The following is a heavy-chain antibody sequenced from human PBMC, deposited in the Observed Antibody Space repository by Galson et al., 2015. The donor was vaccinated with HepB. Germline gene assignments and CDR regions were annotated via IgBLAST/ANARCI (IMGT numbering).Heavy chain of an antibody. CDR1: GFIFSSYG. CDR2: ISYDGGNK. V-gene: IGHV3-30*18. Sequence: SLRLSCAASGFIFSSYGMHWVRQAPGKGLEWVAVISYDGGNKYYADSVKGRFSISRDNSKNTLYLHMNSLRAEDTAVYYCAKGGDCSSTSCYEGGYYGMDVWGQGTTVTVSS. J-gene: IGHJ6*02. CDR3: AKGGDCSSTSCYEGGYYGMDV. D-gene: IGHD2-2*01.